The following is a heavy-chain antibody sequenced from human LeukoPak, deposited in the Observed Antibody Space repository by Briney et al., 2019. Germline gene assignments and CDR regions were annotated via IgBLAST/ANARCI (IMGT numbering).Heavy chain of an antibody. J-gene: IGHJ3*02. CDR3: ARHRGAARPRRAFDI. CDR1: GGSISSSSYY. D-gene: IGHD6-6*01. V-gene: IGHV4-39*01. CDR2: IYYSGST. Sequence: SETLSLTCTVSGGSISSSSYYWGWIRQPPGKGLEWIGSIYYSGSTNYNPSLKSRVTISVDTSKNQFSLKLSSVTAADTAVYYCARHRGAARPRRAFDIWGQGTMVTVSS.